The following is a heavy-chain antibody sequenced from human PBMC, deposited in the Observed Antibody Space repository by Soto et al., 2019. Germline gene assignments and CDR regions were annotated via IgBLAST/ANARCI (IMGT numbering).Heavy chain of an antibody. CDR3: ARYRREAVAGYTLDN. V-gene: IGHV4-59*01. CDR1: GGSISSNY. D-gene: IGHD6-13*01. Sequence: NPSETLSLTCTVSGGSISSNYWTWIRQPPGKGLEWIGYVYNSGSTNYNPSLKSRVTISEDTSKSQFPLKVNSMTAADTAVYYCARYRREAVAGYTLDNWGQGILVTVSS. J-gene: IGHJ4*02. CDR2: VYNSGST.